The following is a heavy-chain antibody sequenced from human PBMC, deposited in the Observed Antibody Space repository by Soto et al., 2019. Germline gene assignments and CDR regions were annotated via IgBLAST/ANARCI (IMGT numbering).Heavy chain of an antibody. CDR2: ISHTGNT. V-gene: IGHV4-4*02. CDR3: ASRIIARPF. Sequence: QVQLQESGPGLVKPSGTLSLTCAVSGGSISSDNWWSWVRQPPGKGLEWIGEISHTGNTNYNSSLKSRFTISVDKSKNQFSLRLTSVTAADTAVYYCASRIIARPFWGPGTLVIVSS. D-gene: IGHD6-6*01. CDR1: GGSISSDNW. J-gene: IGHJ4*02.